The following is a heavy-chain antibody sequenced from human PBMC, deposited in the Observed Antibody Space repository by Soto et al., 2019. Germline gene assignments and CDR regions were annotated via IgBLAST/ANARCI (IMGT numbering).Heavy chain of an antibody. CDR1: GFTFSSYG. CDR2: ISYDGSNK. V-gene: IGHV3-30*18. J-gene: IGHJ4*02. CDR3: AKDSERSYDFWSGYFNPIDY. D-gene: IGHD3-3*01. Sequence: PGGSLRLSCAASGFTFSSYGMHWVRQAPGKGLEWVAVISYDGSNKYYADSVKGRFTISRDNSKNTLYLQMNSLRAEDTTVYYCAKDSERSYDFWSGYFNPIDYWGQGT.